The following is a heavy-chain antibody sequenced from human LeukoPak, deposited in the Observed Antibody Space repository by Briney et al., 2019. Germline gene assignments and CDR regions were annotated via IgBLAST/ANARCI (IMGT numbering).Heavy chain of an antibody. CDR3: AYSGSYGHLGY. CDR1: GGSISSNAYY. CDR2: IYSSVST. Sequence: SEALSLTCTVSGGSISSNAYYWAWIRQPPGKGLEWIGSIYSSVSTYYNPSLKSRVTISVDTSKNQFSLRLSSVTAADTALYYCAYSGSYGHLGYWGQGIPVTVSS. D-gene: IGHD1-26*01. J-gene: IGHJ4*02. V-gene: IGHV4-39*01.